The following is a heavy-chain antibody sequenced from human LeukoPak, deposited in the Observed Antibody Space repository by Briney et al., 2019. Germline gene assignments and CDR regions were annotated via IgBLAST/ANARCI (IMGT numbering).Heavy chain of an antibody. Sequence: SETLSLTCTVSGGSISSYYWSWIRQPPGKGLEWIGYIYYSGSTNYNPSLKSRVTISVDTSKNQFSLKLSSVTAADTAVYYCARGINYDYVWGSYRPKNNWFDPWGQGTLVTVSS. CDR3: ARGINYDYVWGSYRPKNNWFDP. J-gene: IGHJ5*02. CDR2: IYYSGST. CDR1: GGSISSYY. V-gene: IGHV4-59*01. D-gene: IGHD3-16*02.